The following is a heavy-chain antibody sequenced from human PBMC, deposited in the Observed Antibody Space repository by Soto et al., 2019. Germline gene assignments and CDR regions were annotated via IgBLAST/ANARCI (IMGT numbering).Heavy chain of an antibody. V-gene: IGHV1-69*12. CDR2: IIPIFGTA. J-gene: IGHJ6*02. Sequence: QVQLVQSGAEVKKPGSSVKVSCKASGGTFSSYAISWVRQAPGQGLEWMGGIIPIFGTANYAQKFQGRVTITADESTSTAYMELSSLRSEDTAVYYCARVEDGSGSYPLYYYGIDVWGQGTTVTVSS. CDR1: GGTFSSYA. D-gene: IGHD3-10*01. CDR3: ARVEDGSGSYPLYYYGIDV.